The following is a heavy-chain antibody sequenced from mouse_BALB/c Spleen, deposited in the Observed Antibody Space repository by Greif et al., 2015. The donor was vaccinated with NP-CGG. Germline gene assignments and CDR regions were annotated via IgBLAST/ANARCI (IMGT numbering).Heavy chain of an antibody. CDR3: ARFGDGNYFDY. Sequence: QVQLKESGAELVKPGASVKLSCKASGYTFTSYWMHWVKQRPGQGLEWIGEIDPSDSYTNYNQKFKGKATLTVDKSSSIAYMQLSSLTSEDSAVYYCARFGDGNYFDYWGQGTTLTVSS. V-gene: IGHV1-69*02. CDR2: IDPSDSYT. CDR1: GYTFTSYW. D-gene: IGHD2-1*01. J-gene: IGHJ2*01.